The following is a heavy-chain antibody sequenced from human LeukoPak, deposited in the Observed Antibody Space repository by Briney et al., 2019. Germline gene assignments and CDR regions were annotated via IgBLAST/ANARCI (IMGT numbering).Heavy chain of an antibody. CDR1: GFTFSSYA. V-gene: IGHV3-23*01. CDR2: ISGSGGST. CDR3: AKDAGYYDSSGYWGYFRH. J-gene: IGHJ1*01. D-gene: IGHD3-22*01. Sequence: QPGGSLRLSCAASGFTFSSYAMSWVRQAPGKGLEWVSAISGSGGSTYYADSVKGRFTISRHNSKNTLYLQMNSLRAEDTAVYYCAKDAGYYDSSGYWGYFRHWGQGTLVTVSS.